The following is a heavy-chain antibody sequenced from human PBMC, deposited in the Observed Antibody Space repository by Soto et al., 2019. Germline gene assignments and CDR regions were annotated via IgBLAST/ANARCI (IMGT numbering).Heavy chain of an antibody. Sequence: RGSLLLSCAASGFNFSSYAMSWVRQAPGKGLEWVSAISGSGGSTYYAGYVKGRFTISRDNSKNTLYLQMDSLRAEDTAVYYCAKHYSGLSGYPDGWGQGTLVTVSS. CDR1: GFNFSSYA. J-gene: IGHJ4*02. CDR3: AKHYSGLSGYPDG. CDR2: ISGSGGST. V-gene: IGHV3-23*01. D-gene: IGHD3-22*01.